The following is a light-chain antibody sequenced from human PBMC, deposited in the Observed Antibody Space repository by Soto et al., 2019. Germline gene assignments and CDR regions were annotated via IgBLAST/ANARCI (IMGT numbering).Light chain of an antibody. Sequence: QSALTQPPSVSGSPGQSVTISCTGTSSDVGSYNRVSWYQQPPGTAPKLMIYQVSNRPSGVPDRFSGSKSGNTASLTISGLQAEEEAYYYCSSYASSSTWVFGGGTKLTVL. V-gene: IGLV2-18*02. CDR3: SSYASSSTWV. J-gene: IGLJ3*02. CDR2: QVS. CDR1: SSDVGSYNR.